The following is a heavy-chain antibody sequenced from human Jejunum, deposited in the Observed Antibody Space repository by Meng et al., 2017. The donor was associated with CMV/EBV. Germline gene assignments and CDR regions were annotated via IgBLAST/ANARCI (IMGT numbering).Heavy chain of an antibody. CDR3: ARAGPVAGTLDY. CDR2: INPNSGGT. Sequence: CKPPGYTFTGYYMHWVRQAPGQGLEWMGRINPNSGGTDYAQNFQGRVTMTRDTSINTDYMELIELRSDDAAVYYCARAGPVAGTLDYWGQGTLVTVSS. CDR1: GYTFTGYY. J-gene: IGHJ4*02. V-gene: IGHV1-2*06. D-gene: IGHD6-19*01.